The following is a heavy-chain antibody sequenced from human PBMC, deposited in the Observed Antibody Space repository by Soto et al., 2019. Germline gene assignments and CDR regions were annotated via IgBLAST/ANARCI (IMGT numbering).Heavy chain of an antibody. CDR2: IWYDGSNK. CDR1: GFTFSSYG. J-gene: IGHJ4*02. V-gene: IGHV3-33*01. CDR3: AREGYYYDSSGYQFYFDY. D-gene: IGHD3-22*01. Sequence: GGSLRLSCAASGFTFSSYGMHWVRQAPGKGLEWVAVIWYDGSNKYYADSVKGRFTISRDNSKNTLYLQMNSLRAGDTAVYYCAREGYYYDSSGYQFYFDYWGQGTLVTVSS.